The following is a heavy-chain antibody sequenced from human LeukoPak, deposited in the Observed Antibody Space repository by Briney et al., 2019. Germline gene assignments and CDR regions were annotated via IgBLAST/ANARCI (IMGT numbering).Heavy chain of an antibody. Sequence: ASVKVSCKASGYTFTSYYMHWVRQAPGQGLEWMGIINPSGGSTSYAQKFQGRVTMTRDMSTSTVYMELSSLRSEDTAVYYCARGPVLAAAAYNWFDPWGQGTLVTVSS. CDR1: GYTFTSYY. V-gene: IGHV1-46*01. J-gene: IGHJ5*02. CDR2: INPSGGST. CDR3: ARGPVLAAAAYNWFDP. D-gene: IGHD6-13*01.